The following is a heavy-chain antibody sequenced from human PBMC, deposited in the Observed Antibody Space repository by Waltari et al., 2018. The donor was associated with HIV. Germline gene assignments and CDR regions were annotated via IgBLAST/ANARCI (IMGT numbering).Heavy chain of an antibody. J-gene: IGHJ4*02. CDR1: SYSFSSAYS. Sequence: QVQLQESGPGLVKPSETLSLTCAAASYSFSSAYSSGWIRQSPGKGLEWIWSSSHRGSTYYNPSLKSRVTISVDTSKNQVSLKLSSVTAADTAVYYCARGDIVATGGFDFWGQGTLVTVSS. V-gene: IGHV4-38-2*01. CDR2: SSHRGST. D-gene: IGHD5-12*01. CDR3: ARGDIVATGGFDF.